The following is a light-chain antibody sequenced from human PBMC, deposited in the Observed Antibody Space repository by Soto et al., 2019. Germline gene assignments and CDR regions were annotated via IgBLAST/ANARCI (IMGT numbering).Light chain of an antibody. J-gene: IGLJ1*01. Sequence: VLTQPSSVSGSPGQSITISCTGSSSDVGAYNYVSWYQQHPGKAPKLMIYDVSDRPSGVSNRFSASKSGNTASLTISGLQAEDEAEYYCSSFTTSSTAVFGTGTKVTVL. CDR1: SSDVGAYNY. V-gene: IGLV2-14*01. CDR3: SSFTTSSTAV. CDR2: DVS.